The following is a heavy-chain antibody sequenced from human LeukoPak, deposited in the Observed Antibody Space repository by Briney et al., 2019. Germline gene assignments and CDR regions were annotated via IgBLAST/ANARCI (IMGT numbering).Heavy chain of an antibody. J-gene: IGHJ4*02. V-gene: IGHV1-18*01. CDR3: ARDPTEDFWSGYYAYFDY. D-gene: IGHD3-3*01. CDR2: INGYNSNT. CDR1: GYTFTTYG. Sequence: ASVKVSCKASGYTFTTYGITWVRQAPGQGLEWMGWINGYNSNTNYAQKFQGRVTMTTDTSTSTAYMELRSLRSDDTAVYYCARDPTEDFWSGYYAYFDYWGQGTLVTVSS.